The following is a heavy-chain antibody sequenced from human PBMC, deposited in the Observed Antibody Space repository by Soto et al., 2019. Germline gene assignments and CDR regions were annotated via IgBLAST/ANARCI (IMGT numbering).Heavy chain of an antibody. V-gene: IGHV1-2*04. Sequence: ASVKVSCKASGYTFTGYYMHWVRQAPGQGLEWMGWINPNSGGTNYAQKFQGWVTMTRDTSISTAYMELSRLRSDDTAVYYCARILSPELGYCSGGSCYGMDVWGQGTTVTVS. D-gene: IGHD2-15*01. J-gene: IGHJ6*02. CDR3: ARILSPELGYCSGGSCYGMDV. CDR1: GYTFTGYY. CDR2: INPNSGGT.